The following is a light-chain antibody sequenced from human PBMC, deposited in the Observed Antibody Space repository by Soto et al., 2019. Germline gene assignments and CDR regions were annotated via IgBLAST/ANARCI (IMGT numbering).Light chain of an antibody. CDR1: QSISSW. V-gene: IGKV1-5*01. CDR3: QQYNSFLT. CDR2: DAS. Sequence: DIQMTQSPSTLSASVGDRVTITCRASQSISSWLAWYQQKPGKAPKLLIYDASSLESGVPSRFSGSGSGTEVPLTISSLQPDDFATYYCQQYNSFLTFGGGTKVEIK. J-gene: IGKJ4*01.